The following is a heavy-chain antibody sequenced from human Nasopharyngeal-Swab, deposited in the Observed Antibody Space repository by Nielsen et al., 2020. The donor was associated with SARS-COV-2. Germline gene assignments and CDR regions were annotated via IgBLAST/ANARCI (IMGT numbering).Heavy chain of an antibody. CDR2: MWYAGSSE. CDR3: ARESGVSSTSPFDC. D-gene: IGHD2-2*01. J-gene: IGHJ4*02. V-gene: IGHV3-33*08. CDR1: GITFSNYD. Sequence: GESLKISCVASGITFSNYDIHWLRQTPGKGLEWVAVMWYAGSSERYADSVKGRFTISRDISKNTLYLQMNSLRAEDTAVYYCARESGVSSTSPFDCWGRGTLVTVSS.